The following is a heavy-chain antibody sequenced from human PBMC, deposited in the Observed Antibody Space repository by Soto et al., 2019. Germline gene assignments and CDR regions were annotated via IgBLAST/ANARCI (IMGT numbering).Heavy chain of an antibody. Sequence: QVQLVQSGAEVKKPGSSVKVSCKASGGTFSSYTISWVRQAPGQGLEWMGRIIPILGIANYAQKFQGRVTITADKSTSTDYMELSSLRSEDTAVYYCAREDHAMGIQRWHEPDYLGQGTLVTVSS. J-gene: IGHJ4*02. D-gene: IGHD5-18*01. CDR2: IIPILGIA. V-gene: IGHV1-69*08. CDR1: GGTFSSYT. CDR3: AREDHAMGIQRWHEPDY.